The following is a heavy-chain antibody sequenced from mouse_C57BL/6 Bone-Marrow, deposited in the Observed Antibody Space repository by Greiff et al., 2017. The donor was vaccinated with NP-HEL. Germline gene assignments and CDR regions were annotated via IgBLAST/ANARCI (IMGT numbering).Heavy chain of an antibody. CDR2: IDPENGDT. J-gene: IGHJ1*03. V-gene: IGHV14-4*01. Sequence: EVQLQQSGAELVRPGASVKLSCTASGFNFKDDYMHWVKQRPEHGLEWIGWIDPENGDTEYDSKFQGKATITADTSSNTAYLQLSSLTAEDTAVYYGTAVATEVARYFDVWGTGTTVTVSS. CDR1: GFNFKDDY. D-gene: IGHD1-1*01. CDR3: TAVATEVARYFDV.